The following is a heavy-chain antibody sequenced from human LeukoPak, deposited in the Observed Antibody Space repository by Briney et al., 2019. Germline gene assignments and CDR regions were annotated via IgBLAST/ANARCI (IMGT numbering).Heavy chain of an antibody. V-gene: IGHV3-7*05. CDR2: IKQDGSEK. CDR1: GFTLSNYW. CDR3: ARASDPWLQLT. D-gene: IGHD5-24*01. J-gene: IGHJ5*02. Sequence: PGGSLRLSCAASGFTLSNYWMIWVRQAPGKGLEWVGNIKQDGSEKRYADSVRGRFSISRDNAQTSLYLQMNSLRAEDTAVYYCARASDPWLQLTWGQGTLVTVSS.